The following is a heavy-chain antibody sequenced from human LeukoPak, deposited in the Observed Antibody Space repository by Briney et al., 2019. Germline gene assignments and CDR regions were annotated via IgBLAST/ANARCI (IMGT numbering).Heavy chain of an antibody. Sequence: GGSLRLSRAASEFSVGSNYMTWVRQAPGKGLEWVSLIYSGGSTYYADSVKGRFTISRDNSKNTLYLQMNSLRAEDTAVYYCARRAGAYSHPYDYWGQGTLVTVSS. CDR2: IYSGGST. D-gene: IGHD4/OR15-4a*01. CDR1: EFSVGSNY. CDR3: ARRAGAYSHPYDY. V-gene: IGHV3-53*01. J-gene: IGHJ4*02.